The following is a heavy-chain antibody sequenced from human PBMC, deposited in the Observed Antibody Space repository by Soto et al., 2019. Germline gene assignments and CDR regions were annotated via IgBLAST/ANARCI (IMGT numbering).Heavy chain of an antibody. CDR1: AGSISSGGYS. Sequence: TLSLTCAVSAGSISSGGYSWSWIRQPPGKGLEWIGYIYHSGSTYYNPSLKSRVTMSVDTSKNQFSLKLSSVTAADTAVYYCARDRGSDSWHYGVDVWGQGTTVTVSS. CDR3: ARDRGSDSWHYGVDV. V-gene: IGHV4-30-2*01. CDR2: IYHSGST. J-gene: IGHJ6*02. D-gene: IGHD3-16*01.